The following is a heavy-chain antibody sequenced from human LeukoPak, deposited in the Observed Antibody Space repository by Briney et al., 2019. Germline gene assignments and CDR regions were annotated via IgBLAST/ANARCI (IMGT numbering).Heavy chain of an antibody. CDR2: IYHSGST. V-gene: IGHV4-4*02. CDR1: GGSISSSNW. D-gene: IGHD3-10*01. J-gene: IGHJ4*02. CDR3: ARQTGSGLFSLP. Sequence: SETLSLTCAVSGGSISSSNWWSWVRQPPGKGLEWIGEIYHSGSTNYNPSLKSRVTISVDTSKNQFSLKLSSVTAADTAVYYCARQTGSGLFSLPGGQGTLVTVSS.